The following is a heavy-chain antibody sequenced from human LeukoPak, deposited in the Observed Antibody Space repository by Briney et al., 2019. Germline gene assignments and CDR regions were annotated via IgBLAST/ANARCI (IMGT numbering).Heavy chain of an antibody. CDR1: GFTFSSYA. CDR3: AKDGPRPLRYFDWFANALVYYFDY. D-gene: IGHD3-9*01. Sequence: PGRSLRLSCAASGFTFSSYAMHWVRQAPGKGLEWVAVISYDGSNKYYADSVKGRFTISRDNSKNTLYLQMNSLRAEDTAVYYCAKDGPRPLRYFDWFANALVYYFDYWGQGTLVTVSS. CDR2: ISYDGSNK. V-gene: IGHV3-30*04. J-gene: IGHJ4*02.